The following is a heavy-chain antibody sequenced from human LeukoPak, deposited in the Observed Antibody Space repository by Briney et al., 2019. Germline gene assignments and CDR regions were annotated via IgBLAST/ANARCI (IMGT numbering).Heavy chain of an antibody. CDR2: ISGDGGST. CDR3: AVMTRSNPPYDY. D-gene: IGHD1-26*01. J-gene: IGHJ4*02. V-gene: IGHV3-43*02. Sequence: QPGGSLRLSCAASGFTFDDYAMHWVRQAPGKGLEWVSLISGDGGSTYYAESVKGRFTISRDNAKNTVYLQMNSLRREDTAVYYCAVMTRSNPPYDYWGQGTLVTVSS. CDR1: GFTFDDYA.